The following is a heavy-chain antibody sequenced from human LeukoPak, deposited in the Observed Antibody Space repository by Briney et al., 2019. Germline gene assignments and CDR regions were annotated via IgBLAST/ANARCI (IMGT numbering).Heavy chain of an antibody. D-gene: IGHD3-22*01. CDR3: ASEAQYYYDSSGYYNTIDY. CDR2: INHSGST. V-gene: IGHV4-34*01. CDR1: GGSFSGYY. Sequence: PSETLSLTRAVYGGSFSGYYWSWIRQPPGKGLEWIGEINHSGSTNYNPSLKSRATISVDTSKQQFSLKLSSVTAADTAVYYCASEAQYYYDSSGYYNTIDYWGQGTLVTVSS. J-gene: IGHJ4*02.